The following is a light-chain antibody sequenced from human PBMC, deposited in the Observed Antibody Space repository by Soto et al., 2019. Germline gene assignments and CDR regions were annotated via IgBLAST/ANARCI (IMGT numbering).Light chain of an antibody. Sequence: DIQMTQSPSSLSASVGDRVTITCQASQDISNYLNWYQQKPGKAPKLLIYDACNLETGVPSRFSGSGSGTDFTFTISSLQPEDIATYYCQQYDNPPSLTFGGGTKVEIK. CDR3: QQYDNPPSLT. J-gene: IGKJ4*01. CDR2: DAC. CDR1: QDISNY. V-gene: IGKV1-33*01.